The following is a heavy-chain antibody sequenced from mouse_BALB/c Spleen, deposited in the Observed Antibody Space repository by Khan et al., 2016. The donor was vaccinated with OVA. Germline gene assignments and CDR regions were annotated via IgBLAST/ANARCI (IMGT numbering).Heavy chain of an antibody. Sequence: QIQLVQSGAELVRPGVSVKISCKGSGYTFTDYAMHWVKQSHAKSLEWIGVISTYYGDVDYSQKFKGKATMTVDRSSSTAYMELARLTSEDSAIYYCARGWKFAYWGQGTLVTVSA. J-gene: IGHJ3*01. CDR1: GYTFTDYA. V-gene: IGHV1S137*01. CDR2: ISTYYGDV. CDR3: ARGWKFAY.